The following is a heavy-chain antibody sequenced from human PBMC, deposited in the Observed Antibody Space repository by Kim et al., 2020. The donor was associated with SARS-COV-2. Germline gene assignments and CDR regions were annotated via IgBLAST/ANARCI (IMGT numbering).Heavy chain of an antibody. Sequence: SETLSLTCNVSGDSISNKEWSWIRQPAGKGLEWIGRITLTGGTAYNPSLQSRVTMSADTSKTQFSLTLSFVTAADTAVYYCVKQAYGVPYVWGQGILVTVSS. CDR3: VKQAYGVPYV. CDR2: ITLTGGT. J-gene: IGHJ4*02. V-gene: IGHV4-4*07. D-gene: IGHD4-17*01. CDR1: GDSISNKE.